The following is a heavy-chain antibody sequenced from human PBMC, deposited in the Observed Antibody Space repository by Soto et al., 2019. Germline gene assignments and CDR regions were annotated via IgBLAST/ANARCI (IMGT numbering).Heavy chain of an antibody. J-gene: IGHJ5*02. CDR2: INHSGST. V-gene: IGHV4-34*01. CDR3: ARIVGDTTGWFDP. CDR1: GGSFSGYY. D-gene: IGHD1-26*01. Sequence: SETLSLTCAFYGGSFSGYYCSCIRKPPGKGLEWIGEINHSGSTNYNPALKSRVTISVDTSKNQFSLKLSSVTAADTIVYYCARIVGDTTGWFDPWGEGTLVIVSS.